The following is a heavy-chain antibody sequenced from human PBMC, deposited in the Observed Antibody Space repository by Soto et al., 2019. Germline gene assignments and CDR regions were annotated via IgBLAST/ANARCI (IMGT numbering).Heavy chain of an antibody. CDR1: GFSFSSYA. CDR2: ISDSGGRT. Sequence: EVQLLESGGGLVQPGGSLRLSCAASGFSFSSYAMSWVRRAPGKGLEWVSAISDSGGRTYYADSVKGRFTISRDNSKNTLYVQMSRLRAEDTAVYYCARDTTCYLWGQGTLVTVSS. D-gene: IGHD2-2*01. CDR3: ARDTTCYL. J-gene: IGHJ4*02. V-gene: IGHV3-23*01.